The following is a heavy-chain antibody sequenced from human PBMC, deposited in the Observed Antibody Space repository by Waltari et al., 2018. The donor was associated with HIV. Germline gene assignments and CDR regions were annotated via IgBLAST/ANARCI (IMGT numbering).Heavy chain of an antibody. Sequence: QVQLIQSTSEVKRPGASVTVSCKVSGYPLSDLSMQWVRQGRVHRLEWMGGCDPKTGKPCFSQRCCGRVSLAEDTSRDTAHLELNRLTSDDTGVYYCVALYDGSPLYSDFWGQGTLVTVSA. CDR3: VALYDGSPLYSDF. CDR1: GYPLSDLS. V-gene: IGHV1-24*01. D-gene: IGHD3-16*01. J-gene: IGHJ4*02. CDR2: CDPKTGKP.